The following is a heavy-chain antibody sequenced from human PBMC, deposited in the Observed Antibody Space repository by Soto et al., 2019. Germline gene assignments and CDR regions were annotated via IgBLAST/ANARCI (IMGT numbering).Heavy chain of an antibody. Sequence: PSETLSLTCTVSGGSISSSSYYWGWIRQPPGKGLEWIGSIYYSGSTYYNPSLKSRVTISVDTSKNQFSLKLSSVTAADTAVYYCARHGRLGGYYYYGMDVWGQGTTVT. J-gene: IGHJ6*02. CDR1: GGSISSSSYY. V-gene: IGHV4-39*01. D-gene: IGHD1-26*01. CDR3: ARHGRLGGYYYYGMDV. CDR2: IYYSGST.